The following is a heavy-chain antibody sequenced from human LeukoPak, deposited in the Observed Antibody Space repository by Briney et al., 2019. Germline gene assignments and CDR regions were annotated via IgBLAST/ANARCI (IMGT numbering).Heavy chain of an antibody. D-gene: IGHD3-10*01. CDR3: ARHSAYATPFDY. CDR1: GGSISSYY. Sequence: PSETLSLTCTVSGGSISSYYWNWIRQPPGKGLEWIGYIYTSGSTNYNPSLKSRVTISVDTSKNQFSLKLSSVTAADTAVYYCARHSAYATPFDYWGQGTLVTVSS. J-gene: IGHJ4*02. V-gene: IGHV4-4*09. CDR2: IYTSGST.